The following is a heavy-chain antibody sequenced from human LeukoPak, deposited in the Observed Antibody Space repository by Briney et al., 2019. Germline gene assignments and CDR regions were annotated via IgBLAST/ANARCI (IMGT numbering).Heavy chain of an antibody. D-gene: IGHD3-3*01. CDR3: ARGPRAIFGVVIPYYYGMDV. CDR2: ISSSSSYI. Sequence: PGGSLRLSCAASGFTFSSYSMNWVRQAPGKGLEWVSSISSSSSYIYYADSVKGRFTISRDNAKNSLYLQMNSLRAEDTAVYYCARGPRAIFGVVIPYYYGMDVWGQGTTVTVSS. V-gene: IGHV3-21*01. J-gene: IGHJ6*02. CDR1: GFTFSSYS.